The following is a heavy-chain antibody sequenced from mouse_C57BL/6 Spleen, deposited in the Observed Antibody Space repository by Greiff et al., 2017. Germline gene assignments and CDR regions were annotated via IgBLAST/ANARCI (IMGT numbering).Heavy chain of an antibody. CDR2: INPSSGYT. Sequence: QVQLKQSGAELAKPGASVKLSCKASGYTFTSYWMHWVKQRPGQGLEWIGYINPSSGYTKYNQKFKDKATLTADKSSSTAYMQLSSLTYEDSAVYYCARCYDYDLYAMDYWGQGTSVTVAS. CDR3: ARCYDYDLYAMDY. J-gene: IGHJ4*01. V-gene: IGHV1-7*01. D-gene: IGHD2-4*01. CDR1: GYTFTSYW.